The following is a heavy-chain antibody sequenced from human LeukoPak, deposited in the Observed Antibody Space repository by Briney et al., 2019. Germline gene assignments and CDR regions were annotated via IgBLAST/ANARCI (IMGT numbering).Heavy chain of an antibody. CDR1: GFTFSSYS. J-gene: IGHJ4*02. D-gene: IGHD1-26*01. CDR2: ISSRSSTI. Sequence: PGGSLRLSCAASGFTFSSYSMNWVRQAPGKGLEWVSYISSRSSTIYYADSVKGRFTISRDNAKNSLYLQMNSLRAEDTAVYYCAREGGEWELLRTFDYWGQGTLVTVSS. CDR3: AREGGEWELLRTFDY. V-gene: IGHV3-48*01.